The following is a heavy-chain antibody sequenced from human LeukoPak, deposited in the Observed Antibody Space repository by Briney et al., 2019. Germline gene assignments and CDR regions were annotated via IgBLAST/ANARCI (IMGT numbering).Heavy chain of an antibody. V-gene: IGHV4-61*02. CDR2: IYTTGSP. Sequence: PSETLSLTCTVSVGSINSDTYYWTWIRQPAGKGLEWIGRIYTTGSPSYNPSLKSRVTMSIDTSNNQLSLKLSSVSAADTAVYYCARDSGITTARGAPSWFDPWGQGTLVTVSS. J-gene: IGHJ5*02. CDR1: VGSINSDTYY. D-gene: IGHD3-10*01. CDR3: ARDSGITTARGAPSWFDP.